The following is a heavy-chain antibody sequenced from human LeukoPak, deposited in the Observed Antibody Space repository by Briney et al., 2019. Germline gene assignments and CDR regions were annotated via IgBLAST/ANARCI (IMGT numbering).Heavy chain of an antibody. D-gene: IGHD3-3*01. J-gene: IGHJ6*03. CDR3: ARDLGRVTIFGVVIGDYYYYMDV. V-gene: IGHV4-39*07. Sequence: KSSETLSLTCTVSGGSISSSSYYWGWVRQPPGKGLEWIGSIYYSGSTYYNPSLKSRVTISVDTSKNQFSLKLSSVTAADTAVYYCARDLGRVTIFGVVIGDYYYYMDVWGKGTTVTVSS. CDR2: IYYSGST. CDR1: GGSISSSSYY.